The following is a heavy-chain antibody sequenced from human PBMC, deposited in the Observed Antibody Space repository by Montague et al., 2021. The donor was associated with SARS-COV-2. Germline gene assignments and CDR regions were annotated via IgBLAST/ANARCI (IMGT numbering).Heavy chain of an antibody. J-gene: IGHJ4*02. V-gene: IGHV6-1*01. CDR1: GDSVSSNIAT. Sequence: CAISGDSVSSNIATWNWIRQSPSRGLEWLGGTYYRSKWYNDYAESVKSRITIDPNTSKHQFSLHLNSVTPEDMAVYYCARIPVGSKYYFDFWGQGTLVTVSS. CDR2: TYYRSKWYN. CDR3: ARIPVGSKYYFDF. D-gene: IGHD2-2*01.